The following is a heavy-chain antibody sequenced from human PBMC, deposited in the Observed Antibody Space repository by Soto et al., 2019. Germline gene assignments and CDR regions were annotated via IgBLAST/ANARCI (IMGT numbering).Heavy chain of an antibody. D-gene: IGHD6-13*01. CDR1: GGSISSYY. J-gene: IGHJ4*02. V-gene: IGHV4-59*01. CDR3: ARLISSSWYGPLDY. CDR2: IYYSGST. Sequence: SETLSLTCTVSGGSISSYYWSWIRRPPGKGLEWIGYIYYSGSTNYNPSLKSRVTISVDTSKNQFSLKLSSVTAADTAVYYCARLISSSWYGPLDYWGQGTLVTVSS.